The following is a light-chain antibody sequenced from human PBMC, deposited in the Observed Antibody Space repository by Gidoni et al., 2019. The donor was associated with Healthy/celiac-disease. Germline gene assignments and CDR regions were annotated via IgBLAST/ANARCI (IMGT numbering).Light chain of an antibody. Sequence: DIQMTQSPSSVSASVGDRVTITCRASQVISSWLAWYQQKPGKAPKLLIYAASSLQTGVPSRFSGSRSGTHFTLTISSLQPEDFATYFCQQANSFPYTFGQXTKLEIK. CDR2: AAS. CDR1: QVISSW. CDR3: QQANSFPYT. J-gene: IGKJ2*01. V-gene: IGKV1-12*01.